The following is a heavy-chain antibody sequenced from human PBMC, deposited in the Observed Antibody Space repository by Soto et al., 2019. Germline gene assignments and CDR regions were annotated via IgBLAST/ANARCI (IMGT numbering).Heavy chain of an antibody. D-gene: IGHD6-6*01. V-gene: IGHV1-69*13. CDR3: ARLGAPKTIAARFDY. CDR1: GGTFSSYA. CDR2: IIPIFGTA. Sequence: SVKVSCKASGGTFSSYAISWVRQAPGQGLEWMGGIIPIFGTANYAQKFQGRVTITADESTSTAYMELSSLRSEDTAVYYCARLGAPKTIAARFDYWGQGTLVTVSS. J-gene: IGHJ4*02.